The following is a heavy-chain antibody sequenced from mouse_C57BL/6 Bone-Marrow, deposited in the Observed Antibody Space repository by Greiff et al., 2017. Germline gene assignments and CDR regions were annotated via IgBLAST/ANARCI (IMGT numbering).Heavy chain of an antibody. Sequence: QVQLKQSGAELARPGASVKLSCKASGYTFTSYGISWVKQRTGQGLEWIGEIYPRSGNTYYNEKFKGKATLTADKSSSTAYMELRSLTSEDSAVYFCARSRATVVEDAMDYWGQGTSVTVSS. J-gene: IGHJ4*01. CDR1: GYTFTSYG. D-gene: IGHD1-1*01. V-gene: IGHV1-81*01. CDR3: ARSRATVVEDAMDY. CDR2: IYPRSGNT.